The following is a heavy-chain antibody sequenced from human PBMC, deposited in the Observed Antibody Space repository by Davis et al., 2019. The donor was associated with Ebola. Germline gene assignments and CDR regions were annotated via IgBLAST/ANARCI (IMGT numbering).Heavy chain of an antibody. V-gene: IGHV3-48*02. CDR1: GFTFSSYS. J-gene: IGHJ4*02. D-gene: IGHD6-6*01. CDR3: AREGRYSSSDFDY. CDR2: ISSSSSTI. Sequence: GESLKISCAASGFTFSSYSMNWVRQAPGKGLEWVSYISSSSSTIYYADSVKGRFTISRDNAKNSLYLQMNSLRDEDTAVYYCAREGRYSSSDFDYWGQGTLVTVSS.